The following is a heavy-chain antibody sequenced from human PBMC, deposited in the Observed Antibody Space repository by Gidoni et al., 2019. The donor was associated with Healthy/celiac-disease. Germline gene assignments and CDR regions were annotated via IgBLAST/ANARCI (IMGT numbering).Heavy chain of an antibody. J-gene: IGHJ6*02. CDR2: IYYSGST. CDR3: ARDRIDYGDDDYYYYGMDV. Sequence: QVQLQESGPGLVKPSETLSLTCTVSGGSIRSSYWSWIRQPPGKGLEWIGYIYYSGSTNYNPSLKSRVTISVDTSKNQFSLKLSSVTAADTAVYYCARDRIDYGDDDYYYYGMDVWGQGTTVTVSS. V-gene: IGHV4-59*01. CDR1: GGSIRSSY. D-gene: IGHD4-17*01.